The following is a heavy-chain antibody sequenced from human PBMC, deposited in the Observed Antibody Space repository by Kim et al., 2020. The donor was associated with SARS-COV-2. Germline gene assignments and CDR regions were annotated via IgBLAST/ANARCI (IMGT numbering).Heavy chain of an antibody. D-gene: IGHD3-10*01. J-gene: IGHJ4*02. V-gene: IGHV3-33*06. CDR3: AKANTVRGVMPLDY. Sequence: GGSLSLSCTASGFTFSSYGMHWVRQAPGQGLVWVAVIWYDGSNKYYADSVKGRFTISRDNSKNTLYLQMNSLRAEDTAVYYCAKANTVRGVMPLDYWGQGTLVTVSS. CDR2: IWYDGSNK. CDR1: GFTFSSYG.